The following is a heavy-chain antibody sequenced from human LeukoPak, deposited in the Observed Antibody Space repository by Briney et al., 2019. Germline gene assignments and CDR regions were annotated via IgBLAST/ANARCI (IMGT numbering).Heavy chain of an antibody. CDR1: GGSISSYY. D-gene: IGHD5-24*01. CDR3: ARGLVEMATITHFDY. J-gene: IGHJ4*02. CDR2: IYISGST. V-gene: IGHV4-4*07. Sequence: KPSETLSLTCTVSGGSISSYYWSWIRQSAGKGLEWIGRIYISGSTSYNPSLGSRVTISVDTSKNQFSLKLSSVTAADTAVYYCARGLVEMATITHFDYWGQGALVTVSS.